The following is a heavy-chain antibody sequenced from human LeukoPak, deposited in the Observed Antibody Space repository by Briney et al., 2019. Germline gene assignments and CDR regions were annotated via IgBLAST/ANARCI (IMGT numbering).Heavy chain of an antibody. Sequence: PGRSLRLSCAASGFTFSSYAMHWVRQAPGKGLEWVAVISYDGSNKYYADSVKGRFTISRDNSKNTLYLQMNSLRAEDTAVYYCARGVDIVVVPAAPPDYWGQGTLVTVSS. V-gene: IGHV3-30-3*01. CDR3: ARGVDIVVVPAAPPDY. CDR2: ISYDGSNK. CDR1: GFTFSSYA. J-gene: IGHJ4*02. D-gene: IGHD2-2*03.